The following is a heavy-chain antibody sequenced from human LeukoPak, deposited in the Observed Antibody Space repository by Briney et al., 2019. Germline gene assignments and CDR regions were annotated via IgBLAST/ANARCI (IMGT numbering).Heavy chain of an antibody. D-gene: IGHD1-26*01. Sequence: GGSLRLSCAASGFTFSSYRMNWVRQAPGKGLEWVSSISSSSSYIYYADSVKGRFTISRDNAKKSLYLQMNSLRAEDTAVYYCARDMSGGAFDIWGQGTMVTVSS. CDR1: GFTFSSYR. J-gene: IGHJ3*02. V-gene: IGHV3-21*01. CDR2: ISSSSSYI. CDR3: ARDMSGGAFDI.